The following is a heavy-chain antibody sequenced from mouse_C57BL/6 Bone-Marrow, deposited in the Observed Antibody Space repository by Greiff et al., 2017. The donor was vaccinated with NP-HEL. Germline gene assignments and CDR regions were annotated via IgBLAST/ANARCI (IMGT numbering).Heavy chain of an antibody. CDR1: GYSITSGYY. CDR3: ARYGAY. Sequence: EVQRVESGPGLVKPSQSLSLTCSVTGYSITSGYYWNWIRQFPGNKLEWMGYISYDGSNNYNPSLKNRISITRDTSKNQFFLKLNSVTTEDTATYYCARYGAYWGQGTLVTVSA. V-gene: IGHV3-6*01. J-gene: IGHJ3*01. D-gene: IGHD1-1*02. CDR2: ISYDGSN.